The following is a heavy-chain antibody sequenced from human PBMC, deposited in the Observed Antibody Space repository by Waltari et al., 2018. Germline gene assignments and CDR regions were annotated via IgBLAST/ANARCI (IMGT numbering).Heavy chain of an antibody. J-gene: IGHJ4*02. CDR2: IRGGGESA. CDR1: GFSFSSFS. Sequence: EVQLVESGGGLVQPGGSLRLSCAASGFSFSSFSISWVRQAPGKGLQWVSTIRGGGESAYYTDSVMGRFTISRDNSQNTLFLQLNSLRAEDTAMYYCATLGYDSIWGFYRYGWGQGTLVTVSS. D-gene: IGHD3-16*02. V-gene: IGHV3-23*04. CDR3: ATLGYDSIWGFYRYG.